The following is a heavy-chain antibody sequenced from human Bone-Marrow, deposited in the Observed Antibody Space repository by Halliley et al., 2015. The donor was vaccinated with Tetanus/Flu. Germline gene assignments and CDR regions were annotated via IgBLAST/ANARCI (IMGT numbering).Heavy chain of an antibody. V-gene: IGHV3-30*18. D-gene: IGHD4-17*01. CDR2: ISYDENYK. CDR1: GFTFSSYG. J-gene: IGHJ3*01. CDR3: AKEKTTLTTNYAFDV. Sequence: SLRLSCAASGFTFSSYGIHRVRQAPGKGLEWVAVISYDENYKYYADSVKGRITISRDNSKNTLYLQMNSLRAEDTAVYYCAKEKTTLTTNYAFDVWGQGTMVTVSS.